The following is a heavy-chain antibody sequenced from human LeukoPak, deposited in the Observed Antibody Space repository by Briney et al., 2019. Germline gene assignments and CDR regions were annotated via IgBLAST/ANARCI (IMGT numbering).Heavy chain of an antibody. V-gene: IGHV3-11*04. J-gene: IGHJ4*02. CDR2: ISSSGSTI. D-gene: IGHD6-19*01. CDR1: GFTFSDYY. CDR3: ARGKEPVAGSLSHFDY. Sequence: GGSLRLSCAASGFTFSDYYMSWIRQAPGKGLEWVSYISSSGSTIYYADSVKGRFTISRDNAKNSLYLQMNSLRAEDTAVYYCARGKEPVAGSLSHFDYWGQGTLVTVSS.